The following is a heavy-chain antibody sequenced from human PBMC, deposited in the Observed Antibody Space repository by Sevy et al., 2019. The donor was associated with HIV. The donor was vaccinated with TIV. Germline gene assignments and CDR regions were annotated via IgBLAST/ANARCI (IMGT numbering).Heavy chain of an antibody. J-gene: IGHJ4*02. D-gene: IGHD6-13*01. Sequence: GGSLRLSCAASGFTFSSYSMNWVRQAPGKGLEWVSSISSSSSYIYYADSVKGRFTISRDNAKNSLYLQMNSLRAEDTAVDYCATLGGSSSWYGDTYYFDYWGQGTLVTVSS. V-gene: IGHV3-21*01. CDR1: GFTFSSYS. CDR2: ISSSSSYI. CDR3: ATLGGSSSWYGDTYYFDY.